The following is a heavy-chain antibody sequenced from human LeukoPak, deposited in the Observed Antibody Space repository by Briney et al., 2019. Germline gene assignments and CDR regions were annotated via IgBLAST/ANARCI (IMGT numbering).Heavy chain of an antibody. J-gene: IGHJ3*02. CDR1: GGSISSGGYY. D-gene: IGHD3-10*01. CDR3: ARDLGSGSYYNLFDAFDI. CDR2: IYHSGST. Sequence: PSQTLSLTCTVSGGSISSGGYYWSWIRQPPGKGLEWIGYIYHSGSTYYNPSLKSRVTISVDRSKNQFSLKLSSVTAADTAVYYCARDLGSGSYYNLFDAFDIWGQGTMVTVSS. V-gene: IGHV4-30-2*01.